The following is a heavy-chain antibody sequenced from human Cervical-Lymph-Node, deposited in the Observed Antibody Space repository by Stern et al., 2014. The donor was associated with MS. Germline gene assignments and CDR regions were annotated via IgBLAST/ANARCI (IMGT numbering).Heavy chain of an antibody. CDR3: ARGLLGSENAFDI. J-gene: IGHJ3*02. CDR2: ISAYNGNT. CDR1: GYTFTSYG. Sequence: VQLVESGAEVKKPGASVKGSCKASGYTFTSYGISWGRQAPGQGLEWMGWISAYNGNTNYAQKLQGRLSMTADTSTSTAYMERRSLRSDDTAVYYCARGLLGSENAFDIWGQGTMVTVSS. V-gene: IGHV1-18*01. D-gene: IGHD2-15*01.